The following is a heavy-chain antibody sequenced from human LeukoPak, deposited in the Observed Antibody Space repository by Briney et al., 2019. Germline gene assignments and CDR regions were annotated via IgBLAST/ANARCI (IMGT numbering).Heavy chain of an antibody. D-gene: IGHD3-22*01. CDR2: IYAGDSDT. Sequence: GESRKISATASEXTFTNSWIACLGPTPGKRPQRMGIIYAGDSDTRYSPSFQGQVTISADRSISTAYLQWSSLKASDTAMYYCARRVDSGFSFDFWGQGTLVTVSS. CDR1: EXTFTNSW. V-gene: IGHV5-51*01. J-gene: IGHJ4*02. CDR3: ARRVDSGFSFDF.